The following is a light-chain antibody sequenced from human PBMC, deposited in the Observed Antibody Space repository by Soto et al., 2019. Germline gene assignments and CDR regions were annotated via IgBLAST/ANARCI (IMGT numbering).Light chain of an antibody. V-gene: IGKV4-1*01. CDR1: QSVLYSSNNKNY. CDR3: LQYGSSPYT. Sequence: DIVMTQSPDSLAVSLGERATINCKSSQSVLYSSNNKNYLAWYQQKPGQPPKLLIYWASTRESGVPDRFSGSGSGTDFTLTISSLQAEDVAVYYCLQYGSSPYTFGQGTKLEIK. J-gene: IGKJ2*01. CDR2: WAS.